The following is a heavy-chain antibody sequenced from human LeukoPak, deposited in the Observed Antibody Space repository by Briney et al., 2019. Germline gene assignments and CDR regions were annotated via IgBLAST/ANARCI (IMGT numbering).Heavy chain of an antibody. J-gene: IGHJ5*02. CDR3: ARQFRSVTASFDP. CDR1: GGSISSSSYY. Sequence: SETLSLTCTVSGGSISSSSYYWGWLRQPPGKGLEWIGSIYYSGSTYYNPSLKCRVTISVATSKNQFSLKLSSVTAADTAVHYCARQFRSVTASFDPWGQGTLVTVSS. CDR2: IYYSGST. D-gene: IGHD4-17*01. V-gene: IGHV4-39*01.